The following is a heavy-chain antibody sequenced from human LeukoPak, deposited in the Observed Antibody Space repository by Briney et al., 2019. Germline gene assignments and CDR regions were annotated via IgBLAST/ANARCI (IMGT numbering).Heavy chain of an antibody. J-gene: IGHJ4*02. V-gene: IGHV3-23*01. CDR3: AKEGGLWFGESPYYFDY. Sequence: GGSLRLSCAASGFTFSNYGMNWVRQAPGKGLEWVSALSSSGGSTYYADSVKGRFTISRDNAKNSLYLQMNSLRAEDTALYYCAKEGGLWFGESPYYFDYWGQGTLVTVSS. CDR2: LSSSGGST. D-gene: IGHD3-10*01. CDR1: GFTFSNYG.